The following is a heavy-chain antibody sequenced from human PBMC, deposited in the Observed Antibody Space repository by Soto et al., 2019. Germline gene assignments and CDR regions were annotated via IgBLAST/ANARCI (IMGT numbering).Heavy chain of an antibody. V-gene: IGHV4-31*03. Sequence: QVQLQESGPGLVKPSQPVSLTCTVSGGSISSGSFYWTWIRQHPGKGLEFIGYIYYSGDTYYNPSLRSRVIISLDTSKNQFSLRLNSVTAADTAVYYCAREWSGGRRDGNPDKYYGMDVWGQGTKVTVSS. J-gene: IGHJ6*02. CDR3: AREWSGGRRDGNPDKYYGMDV. CDR2: IYYSGDT. D-gene: IGHD2-15*01. CDR1: GGSISSGSFY.